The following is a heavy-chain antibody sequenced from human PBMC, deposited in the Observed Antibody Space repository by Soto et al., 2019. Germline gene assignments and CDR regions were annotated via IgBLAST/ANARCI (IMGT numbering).Heavy chain of an antibody. V-gene: IGHV3-15*01. CDR2: IKSKTDGGTT. D-gene: IGHD2-15*01. J-gene: IGHJ6*02. CDR1: GFSFSNAW. Sequence: LRLSCAASGFSFSNAWISWVRQAPGKGLEWVGRIKSKTDGGTTDYAAPVKGRFTISRDDSKDTLYLQMNSLKTEDTAVYYCTTDCSRSWSYYGMDVWGQGTTVTVSS. CDR3: TTDCSRSWSYYGMDV.